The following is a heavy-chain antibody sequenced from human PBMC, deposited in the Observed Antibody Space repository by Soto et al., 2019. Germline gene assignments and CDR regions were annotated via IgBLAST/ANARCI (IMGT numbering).Heavy chain of an antibody. CDR1: GGTFSSYA. V-gene: IGHV1-69*12. CDR2: IIPIFGTA. Sequence: QVQLVQSGAEVKKPGSSVKVSCKASGGTFSSYAISWVRQAPGQGLEWMGGIIPIFGTANYAQKFQGRVTVTADXXTXTVXMELSSLRSEDTAVYYCARVKYSSSTGSYYYGMDVWGQGTTVTVSS. CDR3: ARVKYSSSTGSYYYGMDV. D-gene: IGHD6-6*01. J-gene: IGHJ6*02.